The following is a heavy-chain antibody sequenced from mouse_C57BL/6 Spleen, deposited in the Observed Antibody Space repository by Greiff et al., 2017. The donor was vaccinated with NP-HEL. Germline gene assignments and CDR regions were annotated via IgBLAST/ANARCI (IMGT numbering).Heavy chain of an antibody. D-gene: IGHD2-4*01. V-gene: IGHV5-12*01. CDR2: ISNGGGST. CDR3: ARQGDDYDVWYFDV. Sequence: EVMLVESGGGLVQPGGSLKLSCAASGFTFSDYYMYWVRQTPEKRLEWVAYISNGGGSTYYPDTVKGRFTISRDNAKNTLYLQMSRLKSEDTAMYYCARQGDDYDVWYFDVWGTGTTVTVSS. J-gene: IGHJ1*03. CDR1: GFTFSDYY.